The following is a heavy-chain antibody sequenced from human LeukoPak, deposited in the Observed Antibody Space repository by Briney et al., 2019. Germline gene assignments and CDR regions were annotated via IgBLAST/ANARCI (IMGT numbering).Heavy chain of an antibody. D-gene: IGHD2-21*02. J-gene: IGHJ4*02. V-gene: IGHV3-23*01. Sequence: GGSPRLSCAASGFTFSSYAMTWVRQLPGKGLEWVSGISGSRGSTYYADSVKGRFTISRDNSKNTLYLQMNSLRAEDTAIYFCAKGESKRDWTLGYWGQGTLVTVSS. CDR2: ISGSRGST. CDR1: GFTFSSYA. CDR3: AKGESKRDWTLGY.